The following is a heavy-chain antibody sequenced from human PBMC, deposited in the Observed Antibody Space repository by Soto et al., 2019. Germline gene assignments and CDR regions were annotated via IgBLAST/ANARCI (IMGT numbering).Heavy chain of an antibody. CDR2: INHSGST. J-gene: IGHJ6*02. V-gene: IGHV4-34*01. CDR1: GGSFSGYY. D-gene: IGHD2-15*01. CDR3: ARGGSGYCSGGSCYRLNYYYYGMDV. Sequence: KASETLSLTCAVYGGSFSGYYWSWIRQPPGKGLEWIGEINHSGSTNYNPSLKSRVTISVDTSKNQFSLKLSSATAADTAVYYCARGGSGYCSGGSCYRLNYYYYGMDVWGQGTTVTVSS.